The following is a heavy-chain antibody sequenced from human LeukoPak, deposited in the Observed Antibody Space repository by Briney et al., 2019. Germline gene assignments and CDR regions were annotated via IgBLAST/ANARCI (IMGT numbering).Heavy chain of an antibody. CDR1: GGTFSSYA. D-gene: IGHD6-13*01. V-gene: IGHV1-69*06. CDR3: AKMAADLRRY. Sequence: GASVKVSCKASGGTFSSYAISWVRQAPGQGLEWMGGIIPIFGTANYAQKFQGRVTITADKSTSTAYMELSSLRSEDTAVYYCAKMAADLRRYWGQGTLVTVSS. J-gene: IGHJ4*02. CDR2: IIPIFGTA.